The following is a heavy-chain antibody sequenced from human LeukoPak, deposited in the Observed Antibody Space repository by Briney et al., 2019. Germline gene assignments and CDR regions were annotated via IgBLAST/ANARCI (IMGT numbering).Heavy chain of an antibody. CDR3: ARVNGYCSSISCFLDY. Sequence: ASVKVSCKTSGGTFSSHVISWVRQAPGQGLEWXXXXIPIFGTANYAQKFQGRVTITADKFTNKVYMELSSLRSDDTAIYFCARVNGYCSSISCFLDYWGQGTLVTVSS. CDR2: XIPIFGTA. CDR1: GGTFSSHV. J-gene: IGHJ4*02. D-gene: IGHD2-2*01. V-gene: IGHV1-69*06.